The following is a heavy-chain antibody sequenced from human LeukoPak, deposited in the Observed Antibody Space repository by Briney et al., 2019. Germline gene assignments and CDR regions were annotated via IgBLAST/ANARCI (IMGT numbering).Heavy chain of an antibody. D-gene: IGHD2-2*01. CDR2: ISWDGGST. Sequence: GGSLRLSCAASGFTFDDYTMHWVRQAPGKGLEWVSLISWDGGSTYYADSVKGRFTISRDNSKNSLYLQMNSLRTEDTALYYCAKGGCSSTSCYAVPEYYYYGMDVWGQGTTVTVSS. CDR3: AKGGCSSTSCYAVPEYYYYGMDV. V-gene: IGHV3-43*01. J-gene: IGHJ6*02. CDR1: GFTFDDYT.